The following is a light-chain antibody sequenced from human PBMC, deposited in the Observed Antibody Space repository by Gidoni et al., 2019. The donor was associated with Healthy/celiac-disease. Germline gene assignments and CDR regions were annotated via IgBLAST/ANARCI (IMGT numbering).Light chain of an antibody. V-gene: IGKV1-33*01. CDR1: QDISNY. Sequence: DIQMTQSPSSLSASVGDRVTITCQASQDISNYLNWYQQKPGKPPKLLIYDASNLETGVPSRFSGSGSGTDFTFTIRSLQPEDIATYYCQPYDTLPLTFGGXTKVEIK. CDR3: QPYDTLPLT. CDR2: DAS. J-gene: IGKJ4*01.